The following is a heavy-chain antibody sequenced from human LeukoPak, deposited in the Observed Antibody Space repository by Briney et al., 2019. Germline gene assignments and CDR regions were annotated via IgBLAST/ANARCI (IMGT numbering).Heavy chain of an antibody. D-gene: IGHD3-16*01. V-gene: IGHV3-11*06. CDR1: GFSFSDSY. J-gene: IGHJ5*02. CDR3: VRDTYDYVRGSPSNWFDP. CDR2: ISDDSDYT. Sequence: GGSLRLSCAASGFSFSDSYMSWIRQAPGKGLGWVSYISDDSDYTNYADSVNGRFTISRDNAKKSLYLQMNSLTAEDTAVYFCVRDTYDYVRGSPSNWFDPWGQGTLVTVSS.